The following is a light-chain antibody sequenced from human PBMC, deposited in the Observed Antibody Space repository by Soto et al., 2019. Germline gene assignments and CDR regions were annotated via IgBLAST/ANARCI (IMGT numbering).Light chain of an antibody. J-gene: IGLJ1*01. CDR1: SSDVGGYNY. CDR3: SSYTTSRTLV. CDR2: EVS. Sequence: QSALTQPASVSGSPGQSITISCTGTSSDVGGYNYVSWYQQHPGKAPKLMIYEVSNRPSGVSNRFSGSKSDNTASLTISGLQAEDEADYYCSSYTTSRTLVFGTGTKLTVL. V-gene: IGLV2-14*01.